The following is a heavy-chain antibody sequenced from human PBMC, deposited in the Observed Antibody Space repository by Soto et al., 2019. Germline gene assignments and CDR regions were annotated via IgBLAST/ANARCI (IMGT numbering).Heavy chain of an antibody. V-gene: IGHV4-31*03. D-gene: IGHD3-22*01. CDR1: GGSISSGGYY. Sequence: SETLSLTCTVSGGSISSGGYYWSWIRQHPGKGLEWIGYIYYSGSTYYNPSLKSRVTISVDTSKNQFSLKLSSVTAADTAVYYCARVLDYYDSSGYYKGPYGMDVWGQGTTVTVSS. CDR2: IYYSGST. J-gene: IGHJ6*02. CDR3: ARVLDYYDSSGYYKGPYGMDV.